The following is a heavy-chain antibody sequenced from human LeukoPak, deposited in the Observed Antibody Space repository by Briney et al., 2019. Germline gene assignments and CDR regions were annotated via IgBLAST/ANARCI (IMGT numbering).Heavy chain of an antibody. CDR2: INSDGSST. V-gene: IGHV3-74*01. D-gene: IGHD3-10*01. CDR1: GFTFDDYG. CDR3: AMSYYGSVY. J-gene: IGHJ4*02. Sequence: PGGSLRLSCAASGFTFDDYGMSWVRQAPGKGLVWVSRINSDGSSTTYADSVKGRFTISRDNAKNTLYLQMNSLRAEDTAVYYCAMSYYGSVYWGQGTLVTVSS.